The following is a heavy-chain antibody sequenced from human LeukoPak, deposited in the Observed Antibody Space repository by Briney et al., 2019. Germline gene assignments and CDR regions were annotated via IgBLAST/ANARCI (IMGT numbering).Heavy chain of an antibody. CDR3: ARADYYGSGTWVPGY. V-gene: IGHV3-33*01. D-gene: IGHD3-10*01. CDR2: IWSDGSNK. Sequence: PGGSLRLSCAASGFIFSNYGMHWVRQAPGKGLEWVAVIWSDGSNKYYGDSVKGRFTISRDISKNTLYPQMNSLRAEDTAVYYCARADYYGSGTWVPGYWGQGTLVTVSS. J-gene: IGHJ4*02. CDR1: GFIFSNYG.